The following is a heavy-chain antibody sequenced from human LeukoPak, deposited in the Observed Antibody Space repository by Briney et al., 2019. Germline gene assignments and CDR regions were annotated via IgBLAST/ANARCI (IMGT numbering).Heavy chain of an antibody. CDR2: IHYSGST. J-gene: IGHJ4*02. CDR3: ARDSSGLISEYYFDY. Sequence: SETLSLTCTVSGASVSSDFWSWIRQPPGKGLEWIGYIHYSGSTSYSPSLKSRVTISVDRSKNQFSLKLNSVTAADTAVYYCARDSSGLISEYYFDYWGQGTLVTVSS. CDR1: GASVSSDF. D-gene: IGHD3-22*01. V-gene: IGHV4-59*02.